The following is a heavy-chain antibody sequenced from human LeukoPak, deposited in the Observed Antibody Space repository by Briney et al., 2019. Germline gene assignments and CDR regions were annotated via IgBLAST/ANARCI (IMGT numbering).Heavy chain of an antibody. J-gene: IGHJ4*02. Sequence: PGGSLRLSCAASGLTFSTYAMNWVRQAPGKGLEWISSISGSGGSTYYADSVKGRFTISRDNSKNTLYLQMNSLRAEDTAVYYCAKDYDSSGYYDYWGQGTLVTVSS. CDR1: GLTFSTYA. D-gene: IGHD3-22*01. V-gene: IGHV3-23*01. CDR2: ISGSGGST. CDR3: AKDYDSSGYYDY.